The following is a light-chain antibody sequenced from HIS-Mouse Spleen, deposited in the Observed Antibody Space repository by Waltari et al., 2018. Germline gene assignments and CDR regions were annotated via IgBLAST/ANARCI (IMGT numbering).Light chain of an antibody. CDR3: SSYTSSSSWV. V-gene: IGLV2-14*01. Sequence: QSALTQPASVSGSPGQSITISCTGTSSDVGGYNYVSWYQPHPGKAPKLRIYEVSNGPSGVSIRFSGSKAGTTASLTISGLQAEDGADYYCSSYTSSSSWVFGGGTKLTVL. J-gene: IGLJ3*02. CDR2: EVS. CDR1: SSDVGGYNY.